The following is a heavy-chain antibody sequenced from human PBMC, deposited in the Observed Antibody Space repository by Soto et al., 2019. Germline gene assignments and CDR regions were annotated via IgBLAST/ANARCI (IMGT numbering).Heavy chain of an antibody. CDR1: GFNFNIYA. V-gene: IGHV3-23*01. CDR2: TGATGRTT. J-gene: IGHJ4*02. D-gene: IGHD1-20*01. Sequence: VGSLRLSCAASGFNFNIYAMTWVRQAPGKGLEWVSTTGATGRTTYYADSVKGRFTVSRDNSKNTLDLQMSNLRAEDTAVYYCATVHNTSRSFDYWGQGTLVTVSS. CDR3: ATVHNTSRSFDY.